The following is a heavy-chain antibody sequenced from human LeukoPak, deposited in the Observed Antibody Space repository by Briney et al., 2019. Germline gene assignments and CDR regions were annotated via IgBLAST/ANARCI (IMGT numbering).Heavy chain of an antibody. Sequence: GGSLRLSCAASGFTFGNSDMNWVHQAPGKGLEWVSGVSWNGSRTHYADSVKGRFIISRDNSRNTLYLQTNSLRAEDTAVYYCVRKQELFYDYIWGSYRYRRGGQFDYWGQGTLVTVSS. V-gene: IGHV3-35*01. D-gene: IGHD3-16*02. CDR3: VRKQELFYDYIWGSYRYRRGGQFDY. J-gene: IGHJ4*02. CDR2: VSWNGSRT. CDR1: GFTFGNSD.